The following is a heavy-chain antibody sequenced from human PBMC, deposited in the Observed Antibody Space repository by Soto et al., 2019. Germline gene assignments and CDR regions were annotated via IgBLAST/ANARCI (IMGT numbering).Heavy chain of an antibody. CDR3: AKDDGSSWYVDY. Sequence: PGGSLRLSCAASGLTFSSYAMSWVRQAPGKGLEWVSGISGSGVRTYYADSVKGRFTISRDNSKNTLYLQMNSLRAEDTAVHYCAKDDGSSWYVDYWGLGTLVNV. J-gene: IGHJ4*02. CDR2: ISGSGVRT. D-gene: IGHD6-13*01. CDR1: GLTFSSYA. V-gene: IGHV3-23*01.